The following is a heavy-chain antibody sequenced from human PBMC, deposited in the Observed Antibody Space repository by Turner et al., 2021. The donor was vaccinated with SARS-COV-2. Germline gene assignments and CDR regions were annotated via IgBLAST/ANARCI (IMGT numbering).Heavy chain of an antibody. D-gene: IGHD2-2*02. CDR3: ATVPVVPAAIGYYYYYGMDV. J-gene: IGHJ6*02. V-gene: IGHV1-24*01. Sequence: QVQLVQSGAEVKKPGASVQVYCKVSEYNLNEFSMHWVRQAPGEGHEWMGAVDPEDGETIYEQKFQGRVSMTEDTSTDTAYMELSSLRSEDTAVYYCATVPVVPAAIGYYYYYGMDVWGQGTTVTVSS. CDR2: VDPEDGET. CDR1: EYNLNEFS.